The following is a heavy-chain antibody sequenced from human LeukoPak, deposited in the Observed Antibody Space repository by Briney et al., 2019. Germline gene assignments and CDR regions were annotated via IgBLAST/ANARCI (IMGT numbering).Heavy chain of an antibody. CDR2: ISINGGST. Sequence: GGSLRLSCSASGFTFSSYAMNWVRQAPGKGLEYVSAISINGGSTYYADSVKGRFTISRDNSKNTLYLQMSSLRAEDTAVYYCVRGRQWLVRYYFDYWGQGVLVTVSS. D-gene: IGHD6-19*01. CDR3: VRGRQWLVRYYFDY. CDR1: GFTFSSYA. J-gene: IGHJ4*02. V-gene: IGHV3-64D*09.